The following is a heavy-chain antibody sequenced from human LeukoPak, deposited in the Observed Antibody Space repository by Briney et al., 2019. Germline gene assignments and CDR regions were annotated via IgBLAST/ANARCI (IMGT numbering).Heavy chain of an antibody. CDR3: ARVGYYDILTGYYVPYYFDY. Sequence: GGSLRLSCAASGFTFSSYAMSWVRQAPGKGLEWVSAISGSGGSTYYADSVKGRFTISRDNSKNTLYLQMNSLRAEDTAVYYCARVGYYDILTGYYVPYYFDYWGQGTLVTVSS. J-gene: IGHJ4*02. V-gene: IGHV3-23*01. D-gene: IGHD3-9*01. CDR2: ISGSGGST. CDR1: GFTFSSYA.